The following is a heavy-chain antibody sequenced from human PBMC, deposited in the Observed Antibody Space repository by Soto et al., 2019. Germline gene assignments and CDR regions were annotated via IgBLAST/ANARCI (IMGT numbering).Heavy chain of an antibody. CDR3: TRDSGWHTNEEFDY. Sequence: GGSLRLSCTASGFTFGDYAMSWFRQAPGKGLEWVGFIRSKAYGGTTEYAASVKGRFTISRDDSKSIAYLQMNSLKTEDTAVYYCTRDSGWHTNEEFDYWGQGTLVTVSS. CDR2: IRSKAYGGTT. D-gene: IGHD6-19*01. CDR1: GFTFGDYA. V-gene: IGHV3-49*03. J-gene: IGHJ4*02.